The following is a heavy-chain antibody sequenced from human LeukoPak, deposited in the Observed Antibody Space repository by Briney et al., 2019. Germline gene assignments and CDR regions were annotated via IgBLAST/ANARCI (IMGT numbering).Heavy chain of an antibody. CDR3: AGGTGQLWFEYYFDY. J-gene: IGHJ4*02. V-gene: IGHV3-21*01. CDR2: ISSSSYI. CDR1: GFTFGSYS. Sequence: GGSLRLSCAASGFTFGSYSMNWVRQAPGKGLEWVSSISSSSYIYYANSVKGRFTISRDNAKNSLYLQMNSLRAEDTAVYYCAGGTGQLWFEYYFDYWGQGTLVTVSS. D-gene: IGHD5-18*01.